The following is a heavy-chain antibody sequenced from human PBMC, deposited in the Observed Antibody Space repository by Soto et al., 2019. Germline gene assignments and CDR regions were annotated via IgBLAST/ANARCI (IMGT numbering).Heavy chain of an antibody. CDR2: ISFDGTNK. D-gene: IGHD3-10*01. V-gene: IGHV3-30*18. CDR3: AKDVGVGELWVHWFDL. Sequence: QVQLVESGGGVVQPGRSLRLSCAASGFTFSSYGMHWVRQAPGKGLEWVAVISFDGTNKYSADSVRGRFTISRDNSKNTLYLQMNSLRVEDTAVYYCAKDVGVGELWVHWFDLWGQGTLVTVSS. CDR1: GFTFSSYG. J-gene: IGHJ5*02.